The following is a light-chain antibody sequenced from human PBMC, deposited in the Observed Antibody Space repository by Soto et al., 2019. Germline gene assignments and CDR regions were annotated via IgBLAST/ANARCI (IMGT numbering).Light chain of an antibody. V-gene: IGKV3-11*01. CDR1: QYINTR. Sequence: EIVLTQSPATLSSFQGDRVTLSCRASQYINTRLAWYQHRPGQAPRLLIYQTSSRAAGIPARFSASGSGTDFTLTISDVEPEDFALYYCHQRQSWPRTFGQGTKVDI. CDR3: HQRQSWPRT. J-gene: IGKJ1*01. CDR2: QTS.